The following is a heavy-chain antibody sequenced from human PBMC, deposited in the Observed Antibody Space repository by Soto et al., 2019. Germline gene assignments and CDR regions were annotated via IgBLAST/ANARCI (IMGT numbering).Heavy chain of an antibody. D-gene: IGHD2-21*02. Sequence: QGQLVQSGAEVKKPGASVKVSCKASGYTFHMFGYTWVRQAPGQGLEWVGWISAYAGNTAYGKNFQGRVSLSTDTPARTAYGELRSLTADDTAAYFCARTRRLYLKDALGDCGASMEDYWGQGTLLSVSS. CDR3: ARTRRLYLKDALGDCGASMEDY. CDR1: GYTFHMFG. J-gene: IGHJ4*02. V-gene: IGHV1-18*01. CDR2: ISAYAGNT.